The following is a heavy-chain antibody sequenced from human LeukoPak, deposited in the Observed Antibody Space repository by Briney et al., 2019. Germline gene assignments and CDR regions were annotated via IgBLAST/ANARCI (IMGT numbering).Heavy chain of an antibody. CDR1: GFKFNNYW. CDR3: AKGDNGALHF. CDR2: IKQDSSEE. D-gene: IGHD2-8*01. Sequence: GGSLRLSCVASGFKFNNYWMNWVRQAPGKGLEWVANIKQDSSEEHYVDSVSGRFTISRDNAKNSLYLQMNSLRVEDTAVYYCAKGDNGALHFWGRGTMVTVSS. V-gene: IGHV3-7*01. J-gene: IGHJ3*01.